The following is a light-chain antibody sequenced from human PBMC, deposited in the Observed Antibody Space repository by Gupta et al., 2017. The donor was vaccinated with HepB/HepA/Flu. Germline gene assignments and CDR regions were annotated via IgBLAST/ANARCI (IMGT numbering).Light chain of an antibody. CDR2: GVS. CDR3: RLREKGPAT. V-gene: IGKV3-11*01. J-gene: IGKJ4*01. CDR1: QSISNF. Sequence: LASRQSPGTLSWSPGERVTLSCRASQSISNFLAWYQQTPGQAPRLLIYGVSNRATAIPARSSRSCRRVHFSLTIINREPEDHTLSCCRLREKGPATFRGG.